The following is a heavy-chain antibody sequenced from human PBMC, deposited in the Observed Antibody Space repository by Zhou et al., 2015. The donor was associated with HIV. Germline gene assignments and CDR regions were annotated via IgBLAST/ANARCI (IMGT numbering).Heavy chain of an antibody. CDR2: ISWNSGSI. Sequence: EAQLVESGGGLVQPGRSLRLSCGDPRFTFDDYAINWVRQVPGKGPEWVSGISWNSGSIGYADSVKGRFTISRDNAKNSLYLQMNSLRAEDTALYYCAKDFTYYYGSGTMDWWGQGTLVTVSS. J-gene: IGHJ4*02. D-gene: IGHD3-10*01. CDR1: RFTFDDYA. V-gene: IGHV3-9*01. CDR3: AKDFTYYYGSGTMDW.